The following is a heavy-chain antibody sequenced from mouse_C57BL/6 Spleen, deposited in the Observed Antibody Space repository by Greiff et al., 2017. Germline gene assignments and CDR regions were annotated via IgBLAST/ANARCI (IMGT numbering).Heavy chain of an antibody. J-gene: IGHJ4*01. V-gene: IGHV2-6-1*01. CDR1: GFSLTSYG. CDR2: IWSDGST. Sequence: QVQLQQSGPGLVAPSQSLSITCTVSGFSLTSYGVHWVRQPPGKGLEWLVVIWSDGSTTYNSALKSRLSISKDNSKSQVFLKMNSLQTDDTAMYYCARHAPYYGRAMDYWGQGTSVTVSS. CDR3: ARHAPYYGRAMDY. D-gene: IGHD1-1*01.